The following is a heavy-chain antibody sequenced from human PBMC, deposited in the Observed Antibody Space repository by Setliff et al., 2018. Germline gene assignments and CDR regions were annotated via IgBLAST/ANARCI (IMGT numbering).Heavy chain of an antibody. V-gene: IGHV3-15*01. CDR3: TTDLADGAFDY. J-gene: IGHJ4*02. CDR2: IKSKTDGGTT. CDR1: GFTFSNAW. Sequence: GGSLRLSCAASGFTFSNAWMSWVRQAPGKGLEWVGRIKSKTDGGTTDYAAPVKGRFTISRDDSKNTLYLQMNSLKTEDTAVFYCTTDLADGAFDYWGQGTLVTVSS. D-gene: IGHD4-17*01.